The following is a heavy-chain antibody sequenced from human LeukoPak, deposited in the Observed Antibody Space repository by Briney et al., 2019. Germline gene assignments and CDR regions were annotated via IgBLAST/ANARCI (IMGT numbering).Heavy chain of an antibody. Sequence: SETLSLTCAVYGGSFSGYYWSWIRQPPGKGLEWIGEIDHSGFTIYNPSLKSRVAISEDTSKNQFSLKLSSVTAADTAVYYCARGPPRDYATSGFYYNYWGQGTLVTVSS. D-gene: IGHD3-22*01. CDR1: GGSFSGYY. CDR2: IDHSGFT. J-gene: IGHJ4*02. CDR3: ARGPPRDYATSGFYYNY. V-gene: IGHV4-34*01.